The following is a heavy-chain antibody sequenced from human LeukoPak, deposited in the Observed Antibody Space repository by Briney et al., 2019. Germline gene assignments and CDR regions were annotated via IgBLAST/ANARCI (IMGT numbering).Heavy chain of an antibody. Sequence: GGSLRLSCAASGFTFDDYAMHWVRQAPGKGLEWVSGISWNSGSIVYADSVKGRFTISRDNAKNSLYLQMHSLRSEDMALYYCAKGERKQLGGWIDPWAQGPLVTVSS. CDR3: AKGERKQLGGWIDP. J-gene: IGHJ5*02. V-gene: IGHV3-9*03. D-gene: IGHD6-6*01. CDR1: GFTFDDYA. CDR2: ISWNSGSI.